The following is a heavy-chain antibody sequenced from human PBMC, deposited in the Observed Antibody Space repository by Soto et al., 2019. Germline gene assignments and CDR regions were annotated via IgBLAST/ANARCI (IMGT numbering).Heavy chain of an antibody. CDR2: IYSDGTT. D-gene: IGHD2-2*01. V-gene: IGHV4-4*07. Sequence: SETLSLTCTVSGGSISGYYWSWVRQPAGKGLEWVGRIYSDGTTNYSPSLKSRVTMSLDTSKDQFSLHLNSVTAAETAVYYCSRVGCSNSKCYTRGMDVWGQGTTVTVSS. CDR3: SRVGCSNSKCYTRGMDV. J-gene: IGHJ6*02. CDR1: GGSISGYY.